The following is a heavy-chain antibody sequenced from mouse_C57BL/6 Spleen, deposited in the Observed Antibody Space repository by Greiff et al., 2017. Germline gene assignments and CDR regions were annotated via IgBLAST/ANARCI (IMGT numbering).Heavy chain of an antibody. V-gene: IGHV3-6*01. CDR3: ARDRDGYYPYAMEY. Sequence: EVQLVESGPGLVKPSQSLSLTCSVTGYSITSGYYWNWIRQFPGNKLEWMRYISYDGSNNYNPSLKNRIPITRDTTKNQFFLKLNSLTTEDTSTYYCARDRDGYYPYAMEYWGQGTSVTVSS. CDR1: GYSITSGYY. J-gene: IGHJ4*01. D-gene: IGHD2-3*01. CDR2: ISYDGSN.